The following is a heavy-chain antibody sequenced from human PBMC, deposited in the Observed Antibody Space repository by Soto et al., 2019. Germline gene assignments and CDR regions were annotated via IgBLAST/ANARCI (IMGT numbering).Heavy chain of an antibody. CDR2: IYDSGRC. Sequence: PSETLSLTGPVSGASISSVDYFWSWIRQAPGKGVEGVGYIYDSGRCYYDPSLKSRVTMSVDTSKNQLSLKLRSVTAADTAVYYCARGKGYIYGTIIFDXWGQGTRVTVSX. CDR3: ARGKGYIYGTIIFDX. V-gene: IGHV4-30-4*01. J-gene: IGHJ4*02. CDR1: GASISSVDYF. D-gene: IGHD3-10*01.